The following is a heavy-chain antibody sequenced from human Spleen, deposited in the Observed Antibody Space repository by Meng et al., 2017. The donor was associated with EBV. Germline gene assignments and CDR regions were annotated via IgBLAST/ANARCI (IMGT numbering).Heavy chain of an antibody. Sequence: QVQLVQVGAEVKKPGASMKVSCNASEYTLTSFDTNWVRTATGQGLEWMGWMNPTSSHTGYAQKFQGRVTMTRNTSISTAYMELSSLRSEDTAVYNCARGARRRDGYNIDYWGQGTLVTVSS. CDR2: MNPTSSHT. D-gene: IGHD5-24*01. CDR1: EYTLTSFD. V-gene: IGHV1-8*01. CDR3: ARGARRRDGYNIDY. J-gene: IGHJ4*02.